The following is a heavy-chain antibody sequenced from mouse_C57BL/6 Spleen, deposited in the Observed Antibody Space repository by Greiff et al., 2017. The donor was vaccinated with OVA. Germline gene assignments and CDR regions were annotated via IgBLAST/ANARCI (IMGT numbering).Heavy chain of an antibody. CDR1: GYSITSGYY. D-gene: IGHD2-4*01. V-gene: IGHV3-6*01. CDR3: ARDYDYSQAWFAY. CDR2: ISYDGSN. Sequence: EVHLVESGPGLVKPSQSLSLTCSVTGYSITSGYYWNWIRQFPGNKLEWMGYISYDGSNNYNPSLKNRISITRDTSKNQFFLKLNSVTTEDTATYYCARDYDYSQAWFAYWGQGTLVTVSA. J-gene: IGHJ3*01.